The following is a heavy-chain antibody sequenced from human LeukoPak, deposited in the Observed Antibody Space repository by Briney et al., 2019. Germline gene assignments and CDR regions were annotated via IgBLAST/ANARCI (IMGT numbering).Heavy chain of an antibody. Sequence: GGSLRLSCAASGFTFSNYEMNWVRQAPGRGLEGVSYINSGGTTIYYADSVKGRFTISRDNAKNSLYLQMNGLRAEDTAVYYCARGDSCPTYWGQGTLVTVSS. CDR1: GFTFSNYE. J-gene: IGHJ4*02. CDR3: ARGDSCPTY. V-gene: IGHV3-48*03. D-gene: IGHD2-15*01. CDR2: INSGGTTI.